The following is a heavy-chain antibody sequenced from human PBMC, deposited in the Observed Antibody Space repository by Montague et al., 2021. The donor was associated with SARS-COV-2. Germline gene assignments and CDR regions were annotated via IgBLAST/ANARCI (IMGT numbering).Heavy chain of an antibody. CDR3: AKGAYNFDY. J-gene: IGHJ4*02. D-gene: IGHD5-24*01. Sequence: SLRLSCAAPGFTFSTYALSWVRLAPGKGLEWVSVIYGGGTTTYYADSVKGRFTISRDNSKNTVYMQMDSLKADDTAVYYCAKGAYNFDYWGQGRLVTVSS. V-gene: IGHV3-23*03. CDR2: IYGGGTTT. CDR1: GFTFSTYA.